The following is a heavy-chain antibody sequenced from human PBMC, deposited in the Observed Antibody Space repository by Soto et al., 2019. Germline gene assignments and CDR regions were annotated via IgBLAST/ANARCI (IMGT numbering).Heavy chain of an antibody. CDR2: IIPIFGTA. J-gene: IGHJ5*02. CDR1: GGTFSSYA. Sequence: GASVKVSCKASGGTFSSYAISWVRQAPGQGLEWMGGIIPIFGTANYAQKFQGRVTITADKSTSTAYMGLSSLRSEDTAVYYCARDTTLRWFDPWGQGTLVTVSS. CDR3: ARDTTLRWFDP. V-gene: IGHV1-69*06. D-gene: IGHD1-1*01.